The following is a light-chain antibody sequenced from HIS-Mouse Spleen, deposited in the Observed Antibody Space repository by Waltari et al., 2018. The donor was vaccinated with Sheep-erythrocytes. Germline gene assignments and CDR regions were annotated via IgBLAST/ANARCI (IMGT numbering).Light chain of an antibody. J-gene: IGLJ1*01. CDR2: DVT. Sequence: QSALTQPASVSGSPGQSSTISCTGTSSDVGGYNYVPWYQQHPGKAPKLIIYDVTNRPSGVSNRFSGSKSGNTASLTISGLQAEDGADYYCSSFTSSSTLVFGTGTKVTVL. CDR1: SSDVGGYNY. CDR3: SSFTSSSTLV. V-gene: IGLV2-14*03.